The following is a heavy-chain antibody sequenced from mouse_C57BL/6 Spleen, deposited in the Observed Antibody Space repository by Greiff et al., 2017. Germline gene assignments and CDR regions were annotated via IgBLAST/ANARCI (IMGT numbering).Heavy chain of an antibody. D-gene: IGHD1-1*02. CDR1: GYTFTSYW. Sequence: QVQLQQSGAELVKPGASVKLSCKASGYTFTSYWMHWVKQRPGQGLEWIGMIHPNSGSTNYNEKFKSKATLTVDKSSSTAYMRLSSLTSEDSAVYYSARGGWSYYVDYWGQGTTLTVSS. CDR2: IHPNSGST. J-gene: IGHJ2*01. V-gene: IGHV1-64*01. CDR3: ARGGWSYYVDY.